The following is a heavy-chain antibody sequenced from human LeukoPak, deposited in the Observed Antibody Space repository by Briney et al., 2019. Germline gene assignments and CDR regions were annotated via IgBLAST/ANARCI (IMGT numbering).Heavy chain of an antibody. CDR3: TSKPRGESRPFNY. CDR2: INTANGDT. V-gene: IGHV1-3*04. D-gene: IGHD3-16*01. J-gene: IGHJ4*02. CDR1: GYTFTDHA. Sequence: GASVKVSCKTSGYTFTDHAVHWVRQAPGQSLEWMGWINTANGDTGHSQKFQGRVTITSDTSATTAYMEMSSLRSGDTAVFYCTSKPRGESRPFNYWGQGTLVTVSS.